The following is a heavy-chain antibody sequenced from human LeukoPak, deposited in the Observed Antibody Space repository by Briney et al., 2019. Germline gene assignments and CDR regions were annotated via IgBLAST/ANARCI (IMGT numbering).Heavy chain of an antibody. CDR2: FYHSGNT. Sequence: SETLSLTGAVSGFSISSGYYWGWIRQPPGKGLEWIGSFYHSGNTYYNPSLKSRVTISVDTSKNQFSLKLSSVTAADTAVYYCARVLKWFGVDAFDIWGQGAMVTVSS. J-gene: IGHJ3*02. V-gene: IGHV4-38-2*01. CDR3: ARVLKWFGVDAFDI. D-gene: IGHD3-10*01. CDR1: GFSISSGYY.